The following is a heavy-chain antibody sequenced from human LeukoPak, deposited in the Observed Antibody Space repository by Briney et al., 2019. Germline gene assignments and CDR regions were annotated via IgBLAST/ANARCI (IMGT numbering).Heavy chain of an antibody. V-gene: IGHV4-59*01. CDR3: ATESITAAFCDY. J-gene: IGHJ4*02. D-gene: IGHD3-3*02. CDR1: GGSLSSYY. CDR2: IYYSGST. Sequence: SETLSLTCTVSGGSLSSYYWSWIRQPPGKGLEWIGYIYYSGSTNYNPSLKSRVTISIDTSKNQFSLKLNSVTAADTAADCCATESITAAFCDYGGQGTLVTVSS.